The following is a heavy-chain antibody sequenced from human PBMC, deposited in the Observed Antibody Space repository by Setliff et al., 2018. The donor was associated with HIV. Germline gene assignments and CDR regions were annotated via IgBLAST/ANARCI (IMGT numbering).Heavy chain of an antibody. J-gene: IGHJ6*02. Sequence: LRLSCAASGFTFSSYGMHWVRQAPGKGLEWVAVIWYDGSNKHYADSLKGRFTISRDNSKNTVYLQMNSLRAEDTAVYYCARVPYFSFWSGYFDIYGMDVWGQGTAVTVSS. V-gene: IGHV3-33*01. D-gene: IGHD3-3*01. CDR1: GFTFSSYG. CDR2: IWYDGSNK. CDR3: ARVPYFSFWSGYFDIYGMDV.